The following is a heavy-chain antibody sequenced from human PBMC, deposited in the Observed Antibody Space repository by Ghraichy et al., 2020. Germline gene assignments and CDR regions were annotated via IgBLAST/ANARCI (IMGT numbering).Heavy chain of an antibody. D-gene: IGHD5-12*01. Sequence: GGSLRLSCAASRFTFSSYWIGWVRQAPGKGLEWVANIKQDGSEKYYVDSVKGRFTISRDNAKNSLYLQMNSLRAEDTAVYYCARDSGFYYFDYWGQGTLVTVSS. J-gene: IGHJ4*02. CDR1: RFTFSSYW. CDR2: IKQDGSEK. V-gene: IGHV3-7*01. CDR3: ARDSGFYYFDY.